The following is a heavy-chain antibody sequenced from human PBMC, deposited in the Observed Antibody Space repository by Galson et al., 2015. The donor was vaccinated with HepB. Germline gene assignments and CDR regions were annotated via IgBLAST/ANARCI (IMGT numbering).Heavy chain of an antibody. CDR3: ADISIAAHGGFGY. CDR1: GYTFTTYG. D-gene: IGHD6-6*01. Sequence: SVKVSCKASGYTFTTYGISWVRQAPGQGLEWMGGIIPIFGTANYAQKFQGRVTITADESTSTAYMELSSLRSEDTAVYYCADISIAAHGGFGYWGQGTLVTVSS. V-gene: IGHV1-69*13. J-gene: IGHJ4*02. CDR2: IIPIFGTA.